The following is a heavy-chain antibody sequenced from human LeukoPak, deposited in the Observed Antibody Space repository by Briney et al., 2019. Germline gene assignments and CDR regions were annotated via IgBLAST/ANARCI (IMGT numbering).Heavy chain of an antibody. CDR2: VFYSGPT. D-gene: IGHD1-26*01. CDR3: AGRSARYFDA. J-gene: IGHJ4*02. V-gene: IGHV4-59*01. CDR1: GDSIDSYY. Sequence: SETLSLTCTVSGDSIDSYYWSWTRQPPGEGLQWIGYVFYSGPTNYDASLKSRVAISVDRSNNQFSLKLTSVTAADTSVYYCAGRSARYFDAWGQGTPVTVSS.